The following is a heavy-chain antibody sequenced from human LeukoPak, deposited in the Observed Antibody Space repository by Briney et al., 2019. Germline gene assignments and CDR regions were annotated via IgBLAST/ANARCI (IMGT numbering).Heavy chain of an antibody. CDR1: GFTFSSYA. J-gene: IGHJ4*02. V-gene: IGHV3-23*01. Sequence: GGSLRLSCAASGFTFSSYAMSWVRQAPGKGLEWVSAISGSGGSTYYADSVKGRFTISRENSKNTLYLQMNSLRAEDTAVYYCANSNQDSDYYDSSGYPYYFDYWGQGTLVTVSS. D-gene: IGHD3-22*01. CDR3: ANSNQDSDYYDSSGYPYYFDY. CDR2: ISGSGGST.